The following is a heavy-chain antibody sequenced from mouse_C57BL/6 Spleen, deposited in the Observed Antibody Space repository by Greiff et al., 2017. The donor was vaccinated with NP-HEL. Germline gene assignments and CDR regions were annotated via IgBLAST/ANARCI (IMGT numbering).Heavy chain of an antibody. Sequence: QVQLKESGAELVRPGTSVKVSCKASGYAFTYYLIEWVKQRPGQGLGWIGVINPGSGGTNYNEKFKGKATLTADKSSSTAYMQLSSLTSEDSAVYFWARGITTVVYFDYWGQGTTLTVSS. D-gene: IGHD1-1*01. J-gene: IGHJ2*01. CDR2: INPGSGGT. V-gene: IGHV1-54*01. CDR3: ARGITTVVYFDY. CDR1: GYAFTYYL.